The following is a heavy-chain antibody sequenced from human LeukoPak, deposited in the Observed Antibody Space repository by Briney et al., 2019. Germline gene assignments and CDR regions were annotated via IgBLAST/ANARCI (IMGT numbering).Heavy chain of an antibody. CDR3: ARDLVGYDFWSGYLDY. J-gene: IGHJ4*02. D-gene: IGHD3-3*01. CDR2: INAGNGNT. CDR1: GYTFTSYA. Sequence: GASVKVSCKASGYTFTSYAMHWVRQAPGQRLEWMGWINAGNGNTKYSQKFQGRVTITRDTSASTAYMELSSLRSEDTAVYYCARDLVGYDFWSGYLDYWGQGTLVTVSS. V-gene: IGHV1-3*01.